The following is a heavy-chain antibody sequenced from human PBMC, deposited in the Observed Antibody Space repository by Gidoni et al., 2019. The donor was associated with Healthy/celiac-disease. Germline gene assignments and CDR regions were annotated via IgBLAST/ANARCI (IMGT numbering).Heavy chain of an antibody. D-gene: IGHD3-22*01. CDR1: GGSISSGSYY. CDR2: IYTSGST. J-gene: IGHJ3*02. V-gene: IGHV4-61*02. CDR3: ARDGDSSGYYLNPDAFDI. Sequence: QVQLQESGPGLVKPSQTLSLTCTVSGGSISSGSYYWSWIRQPAGKGLEWIGRIYTSGSTNYNPSLKSRVTISVDTSKNQFSLKLSSVTAADTAVYYCARDGDSSGYYLNPDAFDIWGQGTMVTVSS.